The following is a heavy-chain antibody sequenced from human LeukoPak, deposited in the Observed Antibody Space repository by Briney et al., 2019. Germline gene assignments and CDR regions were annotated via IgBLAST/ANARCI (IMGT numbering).Heavy chain of an antibody. CDR2: INPNSGGS. Sequence: ASVTVTCKASGYTFTGYYMHWVRQAPGQGLEWMGRINPNSGGSNYAQKFQGRVTMTRDTSISTAYMELSRLRSDDTAVYYCAMYHGHSSSWYRDAFDIWGQGTMVTVSS. J-gene: IGHJ3*02. CDR1: GYTFTGYY. D-gene: IGHD6-13*01. V-gene: IGHV1-2*06. CDR3: AMYHGHSSSWYRDAFDI.